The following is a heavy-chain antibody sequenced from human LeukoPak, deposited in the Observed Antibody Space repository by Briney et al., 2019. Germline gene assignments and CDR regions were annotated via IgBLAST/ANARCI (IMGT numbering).Heavy chain of an antibody. CDR2: IYSGGST. CDR3: AREAVAHPYYFDY. J-gene: IGHJ4*02. CDR1: GFTVSSNY. D-gene: IGHD4-23*01. Sequence: GGSLRLSCAASGFTVSSNYMSWVRQAPGKGLEWVSVIYSGGSTYYADSVKGRFTISRDNSKNTLYLQMNSLRAEDTAVYYCAREAVAHPYYFDYWGQGTLVTVSS. V-gene: IGHV3-53*05.